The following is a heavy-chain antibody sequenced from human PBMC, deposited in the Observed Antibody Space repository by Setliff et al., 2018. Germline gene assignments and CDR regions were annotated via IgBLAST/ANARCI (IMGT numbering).Heavy chain of an antibody. D-gene: IGHD2-15*01. V-gene: IGHV1-3*01. J-gene: IGHJ1*01. CDR3: ATSPNYCNSGSCHQYFHH. CDR1: GYTFSVYV. Sequence: ASVKVSCKASGYTFSVYVMHWVRQGPGQSPEWMGWIHVGNGNTKYSESFQGRVTITRDKSATTAYMELSSLKSDDTDVYYCATSPNYCNSGSCHQYFHHWGQGTLVTAPQ. CDR2: IHVGNGNT.